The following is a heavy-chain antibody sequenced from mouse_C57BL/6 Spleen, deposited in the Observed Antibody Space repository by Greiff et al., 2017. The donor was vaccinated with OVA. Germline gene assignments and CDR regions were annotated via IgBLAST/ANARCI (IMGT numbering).Heavy chain of an antibody. V-gene: IGHV5-4*03. D-gene: IGHD2-3*01. Sequence: EVKVVESGGGLVKPGGSLKLSCAASGFTFSSYAMSWVRQTPEKRLEWVATISDGGSYTYYPDNVKGRFTITRDKAKNNLYLQLSHLKSEDPAMYYCARVGDGSAWFAYWGQGTLVTVSA. J-gene: IGHJ3*01. CDR3: ARVGDGSAWFAY. CDR1: GFTFSSYA. CDR2: ISDGGSYT.